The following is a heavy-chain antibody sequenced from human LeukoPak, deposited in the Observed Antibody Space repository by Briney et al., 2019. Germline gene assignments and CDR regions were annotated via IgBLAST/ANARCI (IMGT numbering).Heavy chain of an antibody. J-gene: IGHJ4*02. V-gene: IGHV3-33*01. CDR3: ATHSGNYPKVYLDY. CDR2: IWYDGSKR. CDR1: GFTFSSHG. D-gene: IGHD1-26*01. Sequence: GGSLRLTCAASGFTFSSHGMHWVRQAPGKGLEWVAVIWYDGSKRYHADSVKGRFTISRDNSRNTLYLQMNSLRAEDTAVYYCATHSGNYPKVYLDYWGQGALVTVSS.